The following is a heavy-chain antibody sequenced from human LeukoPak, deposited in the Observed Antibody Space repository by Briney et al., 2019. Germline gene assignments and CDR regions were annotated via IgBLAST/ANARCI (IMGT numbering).Heavy chain of an antibody. CDR1: GGTFSSYA. J-gene: IGHJ4*02. V-gene: IGHV1-69*04. CDR2: ITPILGIA. D-gene: IGHD3-10*01. Sequence: ASVKVSCKASGGTFSSYAISWVRQAPGQGLEWMGRITPILGIANYEQKFQGRVTITADKSTSTAYMELSSLRSEDTAVYYCACRGRWSLFDYWGQRTLVTVSS. CDR3: ACRGRWSLFDY.